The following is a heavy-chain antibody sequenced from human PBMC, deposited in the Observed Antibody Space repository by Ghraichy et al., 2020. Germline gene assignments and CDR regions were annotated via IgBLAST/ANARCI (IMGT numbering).Heavy chain of an antibody. D-gene: IGHD3-3*01. CDR2: ISSNGGST. V-gene: IGHV3-64D*06. J-gene: IGHJ6*02. CDR1: GFTFSSYA. CDR3: VKDGQSYDFWSGYYDFADYYYGMDV. Sequence: GGSLRLSCSASGFTFSSYAMHWVRQAPGKGLEYVSAISSNGGSTYYADSVKGRFTISRDNSKNTLYLQMSSLRAEDTAVYYCVKDGQSYDFWSGYYDFADYYYGMDVCGQGTTVTVSS.